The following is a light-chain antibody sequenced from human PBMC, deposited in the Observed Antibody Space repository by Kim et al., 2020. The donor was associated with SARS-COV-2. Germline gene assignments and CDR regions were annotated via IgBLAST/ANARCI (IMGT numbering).Light chain of an antibody. Sequence: DIQMTQSPSTLSASVGDRVTITCRASQSINNWLAWYQQKPGKAPNLLIYKASSLESGVPSNFSGSGSGTEFTLTISSLQPDDFATYYCQQYDSYPLTFGGGTKVDIK. CDR3: QQYDSYPLT. CDR1: QSINNW. CDR2: KAS. J-gene: IGKJ4*01. V-gene: IGKV1-5*03.